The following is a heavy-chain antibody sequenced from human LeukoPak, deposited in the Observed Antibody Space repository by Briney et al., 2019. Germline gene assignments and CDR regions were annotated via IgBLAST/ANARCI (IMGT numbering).Heavy chain of an antibody. CDR1: GGSISSYY. J-gene: IGHJ4*02. V-gene: IGHV4-59*01. CDR2: IYYSGST. CDR3: ARSSNSRTAFDY. D-gene: IGHD4-23*01. Sequence: SETLSLTCTVSGGSISSYYWSWIRQPPGKGLEWIGYIYYSGSTNYNPSLKSRVTISVDTSKNQFSLKLSSVTAADTAVYYCARSSNSRTAFDYWGQGTLATVSS.